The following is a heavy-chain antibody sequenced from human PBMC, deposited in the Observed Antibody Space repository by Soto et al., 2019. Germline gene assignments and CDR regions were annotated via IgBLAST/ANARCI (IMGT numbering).Heavy chain of an antibody. Sequence: ASVKVYCKASGYNFINYDSNWVRQATGHGLEWMGWMNPNSGNTGYAQKFQGRVTMTRSISINTAYMELSSLTSEDTAVYYCAFSTRPYFVLDVWGQGTTVTVSS. CDR1: GYNFINYD. D-gene: IGHD3-3*01. V-gene: IGHV1-8*01. CDR2: MNPNSGNT. J-gene: IGHJ6*02. CDR3: AFSTRPYFVLDV.